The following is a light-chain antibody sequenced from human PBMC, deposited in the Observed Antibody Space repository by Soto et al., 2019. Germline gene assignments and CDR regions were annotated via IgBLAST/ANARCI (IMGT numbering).Light chain of an antibody. CDR3: QQYNDNRS. CDR2: KAS. V-gene: IGKV1-5*03. J-gene: IGKJ1*01. CDR1: QSISSW. Sequence: DIQMTQSPSTLSAYVGDRVTITCRASQSISSWLAWYQQKPGKAPKLLIYKASTLQSGVPSRFSGSGSGTEFTLAISSLQPDDSATYYCQQYNDNRSFGQGTKVEIK.